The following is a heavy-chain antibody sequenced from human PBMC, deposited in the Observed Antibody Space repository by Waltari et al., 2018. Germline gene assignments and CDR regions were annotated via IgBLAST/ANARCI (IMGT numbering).Heavy chain of an antibody. CDR2: INPNSGGT. J-gene: IGHJ4*02. Sequence: QVQLVQSGAEVKKPGASVKVSCKASGYTFTGSSMHWLRPAPGQGLEWMGRINPNSGGTNYAQKFQGRVTMTRDTSISTAYMELSRLRSDDTAVYYCARSYSSSWSPVDYWGQGTLVTVSS. V-gene: IGHV1-2*06. CDR3: ARSYSSSWSPVDY. D-gene: IGHD6-13*01. CDR1: GYTFTGSS.